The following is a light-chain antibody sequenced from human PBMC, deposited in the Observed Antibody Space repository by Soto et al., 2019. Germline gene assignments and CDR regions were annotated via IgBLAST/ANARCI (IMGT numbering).Light chain of an antibody. J-gene: IGLJ3*02. CDR2: GNN. CDR1: SSNIGAGYD. Sequence: QSVLTQPPSVSGAPGQTITISCTGSSSNIGAGYDVHWYQQLPGRAPKLLIYGNNNRPSGVPDRFSGSKSGTSVSLAITGLRGEDEADYYCSSYSSVTTLWVFGGGTKVTVL. V-gene: IGLV1-40*01. CDR3: SSYSSVTTLWV.